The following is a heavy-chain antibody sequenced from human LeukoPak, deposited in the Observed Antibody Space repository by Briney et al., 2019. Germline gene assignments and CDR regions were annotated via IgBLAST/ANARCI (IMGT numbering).Heavy chain of an antibody. V-gene: IGHV4-59*08. D-gene: IGHD3-22*01. CDR2: IYYSGST. CDR1: GGSISSYY. J-gene: IGHJ4*02. CDR3: ARLGLYDSSGYYHKHFDY. Sequence: SETLSLTCTVSGGSISSYYWSWIRQPPGKGLEWIGYIYYSGSTNYNPSLKSRVTISVDTSKNQFSLKLSSVTAADTAVYYCARLGLYDSSGYYHKHFDYWGQGTLVTVSS.